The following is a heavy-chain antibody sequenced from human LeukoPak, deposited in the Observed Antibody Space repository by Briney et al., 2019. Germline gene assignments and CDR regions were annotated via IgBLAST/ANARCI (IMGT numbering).Heavy chain of an antibody. Sequence: GSIXXSSYYWGWLRQPPXRGVEWVGSIYYSGSTYYNPSLKSRVTISVGTYKXQFSLKQSAVTAGDRAGYSXXXXXXXXXXXGXXXXDSWGQXTXVTVSS. CDR3: XXXXXXXXXXGXXXXDS. J-gene: IGHJ4*02. CDR1: GSIXXSSYY. CDR2: IYYSGST. V-gene: IGHV4-39*01.